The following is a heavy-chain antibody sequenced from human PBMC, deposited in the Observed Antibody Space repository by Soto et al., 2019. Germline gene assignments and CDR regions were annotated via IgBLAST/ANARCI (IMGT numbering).Heavy chain of an antibody. CDR3: AKEVIRFGEFPPNWFDP. CDR1: GFTFSSYG. CDR2: IWYDGSNK. D-gene: IGHD3-10*01. V-gene: IGHV3-33*06. Sequence: PGGSLRLSCAASGFTFSSYGMHWVRQAPGKGLEWVAVIWYDGSNKYYADSVKGRFTISRDNSKNTLYLQMNSLRAEDTAVYYCAKEVIRFGEFPPNWFDPWGQGTLVTVSS. J-gene: IGHJ5*02.